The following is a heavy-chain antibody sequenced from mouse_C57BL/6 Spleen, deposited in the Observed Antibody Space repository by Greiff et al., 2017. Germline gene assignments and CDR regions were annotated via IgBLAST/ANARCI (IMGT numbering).Heavy chain of an antibody. V-gene: IGHV1-18*01. CDR2: INPNNGGT. J-gene: IGHJ1*03. CDR3: ARRPTIDYSNSVGSFSV. Sequence: VQLQQSGPELVKPGASVKIPCKASGYTFPDYNMDWVKQSHGKSLEWIGDINPNNGGTIYNQKFNGKATLTVVKSSSTAYMELRRLTSEDTAVSYCARRPTIDYSNSVGSFSVSGTGTTVTVAS. D-gene: IGHD2-5*01. CDR1: GYTFPDYN.